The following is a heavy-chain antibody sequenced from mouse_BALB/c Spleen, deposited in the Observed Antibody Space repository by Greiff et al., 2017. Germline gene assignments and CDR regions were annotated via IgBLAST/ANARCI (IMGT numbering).Heavy chain of an antibody. CDR2: IRLKSNNYAT. Sequence: DVKLEESGGGLVQPGGSMKLSCVASGFTFSNYWMNWVRQSPEKGLEWVAEIRLKSNNYATHYAESVKGRFTISRDDSKSSVYLQMNNLRAEDTGIYYCTRDGYYYAMDYWGQGTSVTVSS. V-gene: IGHV6-6*02. D-gene: IGHD2-3*01. CDR1: GFTFSNYW. J-gene: IGHJ4*01. CDR3: TRDGYYYAMDY.